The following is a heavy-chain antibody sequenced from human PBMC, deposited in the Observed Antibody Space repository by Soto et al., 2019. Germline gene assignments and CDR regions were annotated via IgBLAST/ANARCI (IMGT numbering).Heavy chain of an antibody. V-gene: IGHV3-53*01. Sequence: EVQLVESGRGLIQPGGSLRLSCAASGFTVSSKYMTWVRQAPGKGLEWVSVIYGGGTTYYADSVKGRFTISRDNSKNTLYLHRNSLRAEDTAVYYCVQTTGWPGFDFWGQGTLVTVSS. D-gene: IGHD6-19*01. CDR2: IYGGGTT. J-gene: IGHJ4*02. CDR3: VQTTGWPGFDF. CDR1: GFTVSSKY.